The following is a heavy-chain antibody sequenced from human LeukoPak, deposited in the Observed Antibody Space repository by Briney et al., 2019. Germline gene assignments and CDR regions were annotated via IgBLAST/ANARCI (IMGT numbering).Heavy chain of an antibody. V-gene: IGHV1-24*01. CDR2: FDPEDGET. CDR1: GYTLTELS. J-gene: IGHJ4*02. CDR3: ATPNSGSYPTDSFDY. D-gene: IGHD1-26*01. Sequence: ASVKVSCKVSGYTLTELSMHWVRQAPGKGLEWMGGFDPEDGETIYAQKFQGRVTMTEDTSTDTAYMELSSLRSEDTAVYYCATPNSGSYPTDSFDYWGQGTLVTVSS.